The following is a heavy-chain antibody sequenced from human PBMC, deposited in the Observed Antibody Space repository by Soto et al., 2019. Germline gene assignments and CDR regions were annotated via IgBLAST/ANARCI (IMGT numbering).Heavy chain of an antibody. D-gene: IGHD2-15*01. Sequence: EVQLLESGGGLVQPGGSLRLSCAASGFMFSSYVMNWVRKAPGKGLEWVSSITDNGGSTYYADSVKGRFTISRDNSKNTLYLQMHSLRADDTAVYYCAKDRCGPSSCYTDYWGQGTLVTVSP. CDR3: AKDRCGPSSCYTDY. CDR1: GFMFSSYV. V-gene: IGHV3-23*01. CDR2: ITDNGGST. J-gene: IGHJ4*02.